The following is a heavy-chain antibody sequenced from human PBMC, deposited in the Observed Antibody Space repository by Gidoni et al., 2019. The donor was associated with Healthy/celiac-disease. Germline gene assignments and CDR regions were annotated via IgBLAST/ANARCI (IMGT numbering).Heavy chain of an antibody. D-gene: IGHD1-26*01. V-gene: IGHV4-39*01. CDR2: IYYSGCT. J-gene: IGHJ2*01. CDR1: GGSISSSSYY. CDR3: ARQGWELLPDWYFDL. Sequence: QLQLQESGPGLVKPSETLSLTCTVSGGSISSSSYYWGWIRQPPGKGLEWIGSIYYSGCTYYNPSLKSRVTISVDTSKNQFSLKLSSVTAADTAVYYCARQGWELLPDWYFDLWGRGTLVTVSS.